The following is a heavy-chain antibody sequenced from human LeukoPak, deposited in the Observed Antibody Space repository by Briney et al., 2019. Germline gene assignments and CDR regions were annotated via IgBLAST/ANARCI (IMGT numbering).Heavy chain of an antibody. CDR3: ARAARPPSGMDV. Sequence: GYTXXXYYMDWVRQAPGQGLEWMGWINPNSGGTNYAQKFQGRVTMTRDTSISTAYMELSRLRSDDTAVYYCARAARPPSGMDVWGQGTTVTVSS. D-gene: IGHD6-6*01. J-gene: IGHJ6*02. V-gene: IGHV1-2*02. CDR2: INPNSGGT. CDR1: GYTXXXYY.